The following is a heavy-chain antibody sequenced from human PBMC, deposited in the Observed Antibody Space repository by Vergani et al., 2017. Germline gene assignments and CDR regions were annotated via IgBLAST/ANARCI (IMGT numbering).Heavy chain of an antibody. Sequence: QVQLQQWGAGLLKPSETLSLTCAVYGGSFSGYYWSWIRQPPGKGLEWIGEINHSGSTNYNPSLKSRVTISVDTSKNQFSLRLSSVTAADTAVYYCARARQDIVVVPAAIRGWFDPWGQGTLVTVSS. CDR2: INHSGST. D-gene: IGHD2-2*01. J-gene: IGHJ5*02. CDR1: GGSFSGYY. V-gene: IGHV4-34*01. CDR3: ARARQDIVVVPAAIRGWFDP.